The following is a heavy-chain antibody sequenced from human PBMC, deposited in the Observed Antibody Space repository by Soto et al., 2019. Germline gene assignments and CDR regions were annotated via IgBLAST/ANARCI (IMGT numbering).Heavy chain of an antibody. Sequence: SETLSLTCAVYGGSFSGYYWSWIRQPPGKGLEWIGEINHSGSTNYNPSLKSRVTISVDTSKNQFSLKLSSVTAADTAVYYCARGGPSSTPDRPLLGGGFDPWGQGTLVTVSS. V-gene: IGHV4-34*01. D-gene: IGHD6-13*01. CDR2: INHSGST. CDR1: GGSFSGYY. CDR3: ARGGPSSTPDRPLLGGGFDP. J-gene: IGHJ5*02.